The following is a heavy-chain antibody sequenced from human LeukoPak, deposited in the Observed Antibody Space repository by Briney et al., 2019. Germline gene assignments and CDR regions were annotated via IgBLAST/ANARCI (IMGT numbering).Heavy chain of an antibody. D-gene: IGHD3-22*01. Sequence: PGGSLRLSCAASGFTFSSYGMHWVRQAPGKGLEWVAVISHDGSNKYYADSVKGRFTISRDNSKNTLYLQTNSLRAEDTAVYYCAKDLMVVVTSAFDYWGQGTLVTVSS. J-gene: IGHJ4*02. V-gene: IGHV3-30*18. CDR3: AKDLMVVVTSAFDY. CDR1: GFTFSSYG. CDR2: ISHDGSNK.